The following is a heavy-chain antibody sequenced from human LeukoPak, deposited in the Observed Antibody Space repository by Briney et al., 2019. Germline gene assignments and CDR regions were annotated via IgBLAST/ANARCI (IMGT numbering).Heavy chain of an antibody. CDR3: ARSGSSLIYYYYYYGMDV. CDR1: GGSISSYY. D-gene: IGHD1-26*01. J-gene: IGHJ6*02. CDR2: IYTSGST. Sequence: SETLSLTCTVSGGSISSYYWSWIRQPAGKGLEWIGRIYTSGSTNYNPSLKSRVTMSVDTSKNQFSLKPSSVTAADTAVYYCARSGSSLIYYYYYYGMDVWGQGTTVTVSS. V-gene: IGHV4-4*07.